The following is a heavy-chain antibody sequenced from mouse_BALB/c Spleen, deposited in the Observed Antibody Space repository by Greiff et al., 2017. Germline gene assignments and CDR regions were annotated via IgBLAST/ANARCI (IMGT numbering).Heavy chain of an antibody. D-gene: IGHD1-1*01. Sequence: VQLKESGAELVKPGASVKLSCKASGYTFTSYDINWVRQRPEQGLEWIGYIDPYNGGTSYNQKFKGKATLTVDKSSSTAFMHLNSLTSEDSAVYYCARGAGGSREYFDVWGAGTTVTVSS. CDR1: GYTFTSYD. CDR2: IDPYNGGT. J-gene: IGHJ1*01. CDR3: ARGAGGSREYFDV. V-gene: IGHV1S135*01.